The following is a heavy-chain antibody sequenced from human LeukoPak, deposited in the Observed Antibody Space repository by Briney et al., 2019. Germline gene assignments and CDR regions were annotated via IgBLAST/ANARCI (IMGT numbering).Heavy chain of an antibody. CDR3: ARGGGGWDPFDY. V-gene: IGHV4-59*01. Sequence: SETLSLTCTVSGGSISSYYWRWIRQPPGKGLEWIGYIYYSGSTNYNPSLKSRFTSSVDTSKNQSSLKLSSVRAPDTAVYYCARGGGGWDPFDYGRQGTVVSVSS. J-gene: IGHJ4*02. D-gene: IGHD6-19*01. CDR1: GGSISSYY. CDR2: IYYSGST.